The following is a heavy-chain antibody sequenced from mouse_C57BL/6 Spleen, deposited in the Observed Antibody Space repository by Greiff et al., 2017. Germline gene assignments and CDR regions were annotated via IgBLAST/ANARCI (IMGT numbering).Heavy chain of an antibody. Sequence: QVQLQQSGPGLVQPSQSLSITCTVSGFSLTSYGVHWVRQSPGKGLEWLGVIWSGGSTDYNAAFISRLSISKDNSKSQVFFKMNSLQADDTAIYYCAREGGSSSWFAYWGQGTLVTVSA. D-gene: IGHD1-1*01. CDR3: AREGGSSSWFAY. CDR2: IWSGGST. V-gene: IGHV2-2*01. J-gene: IGHJ3*01. CDR1: GFSLTSYG.